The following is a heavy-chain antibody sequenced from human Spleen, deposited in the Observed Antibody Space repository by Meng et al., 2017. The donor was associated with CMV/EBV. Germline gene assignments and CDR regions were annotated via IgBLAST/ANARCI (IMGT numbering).Heavy chain of an antibody. CDR1: GGSFSGYY. D-gene: IGHD3-3*01. V-gene: IGHV4-34*01. CDR3: TSFFEFWSDSMN. Sequence: SETLSLTCAVYGGSFSGYYWSWIRQPPGKGLEWIGEINHSGSTNYNPSLKSRVTISVDTSKNQFSLKLSSVTAADTAVYYCTSFFEFWSDSMNWGRGTLVTVSS. CDR2: INHSGST. J-gene: IGHJ4*02.